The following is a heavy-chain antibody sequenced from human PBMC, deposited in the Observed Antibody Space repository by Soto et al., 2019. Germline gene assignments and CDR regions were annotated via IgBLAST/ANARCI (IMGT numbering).Heavy chain of an antibody. CDR1: GFTFSSYG. Sequence: GGSLRLSCAASGFTFSSYGMHWVRQAPGKGLEWVAVISYDGSDKYYADSVKGRFTISRDDSRNTLYLQMNSLRAEDTAAYYCAKTAGYDYVWGSSGLDPWGQGTLVTVSS. D-gene: IGHD3-16*01. V-gene: IGHV3-30*18. CDR3: AKTAGYDYVWGSSGLDP. J-gene: IGHJ5*02. CDR2: ISYDGSDK.